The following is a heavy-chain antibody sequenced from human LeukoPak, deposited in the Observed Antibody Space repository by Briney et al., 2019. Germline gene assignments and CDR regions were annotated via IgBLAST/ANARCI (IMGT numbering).Heavy chain of an antibody. CDR2: TYYRSRWYK. CDR1: GDSVSNNSAF. V-gene: IGHV6-1*01. CDR3: ARWLTT. D-gene: IGHD3-9*01. J-gene: IGHJ5*02. Sequence: SQTLSLTCVISGDSVSNNSAFWHWIRQSPSRGLEWLGRTYYRSRWYKDYAVSVKSRITINPDTSKNQFSLQLNSVTPEDTAVYYCARWLTTWGQGTLVTVSS.